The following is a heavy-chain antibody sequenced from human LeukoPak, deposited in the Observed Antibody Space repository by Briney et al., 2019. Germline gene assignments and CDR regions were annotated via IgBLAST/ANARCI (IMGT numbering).Heavy chain of an antibody. V-gene: IGHV3-30-3*01. CDR1: GFTFSDYA. Sequence: PGGSLRLSCAASGFTFSDYAIHWVRQAPGKGLEWVSVISNVGGSKHYADSVKGRFTISGDNSKNTLLLQMNSLRPEDTAVYYCARDLSTGPADYCFDSWGQGTLVTVSS. CDR2: ISNVGGSK. CDR3: ARDLSTGPADYCFDS. J-gene: IGHJ4*02. D-gene: IGHD2-2*01.